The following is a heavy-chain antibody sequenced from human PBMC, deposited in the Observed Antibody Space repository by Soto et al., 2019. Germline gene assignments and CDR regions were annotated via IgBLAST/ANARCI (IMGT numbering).Heavy chain of an antibody. D-gene: IGHD6-13*01. CDR1: GGSFSGYY. CDR2: INHSGST. Sequence: LPETLSLTGAVYGGSFSGYYWSWIRQPPGKGLEWIGEINHSGSTNYNPYLKSRVTISVDTSKNQFSLKLSSVTAADTAVYYCARGPKGYSSTWYVDWGQGALVTVSS. CDR3: ARGPKGYSSTWYVD. J-gene: IGHJ4*02. V-gene: IGHV4-34*01.